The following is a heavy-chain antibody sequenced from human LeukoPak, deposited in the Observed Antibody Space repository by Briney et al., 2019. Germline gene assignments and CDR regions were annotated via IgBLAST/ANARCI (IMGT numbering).Heavy chain of an antibody. Sequence: SETLSLTCTVFGGSISYYYWTWIRQPPGKGLEWIGHMYYTGTTSYNPSLKGRVTISIDTSNNLFSLRLTSVTAADTAVYYCAGERQFFGESDWGKGTLVTVFS. D-gene: IGHD3-10*01. CDR1: GGSISYYY. CDR2: MYYTGTT. J-gene: IGHJ4*02. V-gene: IGHV4-59*01. CDR3: AGERQFFGESD.